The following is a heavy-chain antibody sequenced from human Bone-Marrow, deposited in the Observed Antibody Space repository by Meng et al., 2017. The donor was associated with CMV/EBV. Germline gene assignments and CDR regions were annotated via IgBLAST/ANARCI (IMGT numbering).Heavy chain of an antibody. CDR3: AREISGVEGRWFDP. V-gene: IGHV4-4*07. CDR2: ISTSGST. D-gene: IGHD3-10*01. Sequence: SETLSLTCTVSSGSITSYYWSWIRQPAGKGVEWIGRISTSGSTNYVPSLKSRVSMSVDTSKNQVSLNLTSVTAADTAVYYCAREISGVEGRWFDPWGQGTLATVPS. CDR1: SGSITSYY. J-gene: IGHJ5*02.